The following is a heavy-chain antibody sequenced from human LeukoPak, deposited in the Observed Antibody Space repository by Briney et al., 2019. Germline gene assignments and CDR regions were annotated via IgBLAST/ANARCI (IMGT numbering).Heavy chain of an antibody. CDR2: INPSGGST. CDR1: GYTFTSYC. J-gene: IGHJ4*02. D-gene: IGHD6-13*01. CDR3: ARETRGVPGAIAAVKGFDY. V-gene: IGHV1-46*01. Sequence: GASVKVSCKASGYTFTSYCMHWVRQAPGQGLEWMGIINPSGGSTSYTQKFQGRVTMTRDMSTSTVYMELSSLRSEDTAVYYCARETRGVPGAIAAVKGFDYWGQGTLVTVSS.